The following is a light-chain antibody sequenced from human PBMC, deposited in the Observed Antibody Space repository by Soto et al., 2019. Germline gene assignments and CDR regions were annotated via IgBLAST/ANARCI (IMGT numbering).Light chain of an antibody. Sequence: EIVLTQSPGTLSLSPGERATLSCRASQTVNNNYLAWYQQKPGQAPRLFIYGASTRATGIPDRFSGSGSGTDFTLTISRLEPEDFAVYYCQQYGSSPTFGQGTKVDIK. V-gene: IGKV3-20*01. CDR1: QTVNNNY. CDR3: QQYGSSPT. CDR2: GAS. J-gene: IGKJ1*01.